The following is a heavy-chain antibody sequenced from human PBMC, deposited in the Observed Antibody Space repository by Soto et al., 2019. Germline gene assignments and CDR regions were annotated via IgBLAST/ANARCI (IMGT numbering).Heavy chain of an antibody. CDR3: ARDSSIAHHGGFDY. CDR1: GFTFSSYG. CDR2: IWYDGSNK. D-gene: IGHD2-2*01. J-gene: IGHJ4*02. Sequence: GGSLRLSCAASGFTFSSYGMHWVRQAPGKGLEWVAVIWYDGSNKYYADSVKGRFTISRDNSKNTLYLQMNSLRAEDTAVYYCARDSSIAHHGGFDYWGQGTLVTVSS. V-gene: IGHV3-33*01.